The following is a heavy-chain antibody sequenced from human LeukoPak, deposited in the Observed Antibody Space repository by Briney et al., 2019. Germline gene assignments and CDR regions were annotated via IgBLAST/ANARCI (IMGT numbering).Heavy chain of an antibody. J-gene: IGHJ3*02. Sequence: PSETLPLTCTVSGGSISSYYWSWIRQPPGKGLEWIGYIYYSGSTNYNPSLKSRVTISVDTSKNQFSLKLSSVTAADTAVYYCARDGGSGLPDSDAFDIWGQGTMVTVSS. V-gene: IGHV4-59*01. CDR1: GGSISSYY. CDR2: IYYSGST. D-gene: IGHD3-10*01. CDR3: ARDGGSGLPDSDAFDI.